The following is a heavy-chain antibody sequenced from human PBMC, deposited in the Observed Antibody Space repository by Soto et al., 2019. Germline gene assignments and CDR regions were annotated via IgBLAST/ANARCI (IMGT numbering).Heavy chain of an antibody. CDR1: GGSISSGDSY. J-gene: IGHJ5*02. CDR2: IYYTGTT. D-gene: IGHD5-18*01. CDR3: ARASIQPPWWVDP. Sequence: QVQLQESGPGLVKPSQTLSLSCSVSGGSISSGDSYWTWIRQHPGKGLEWVGHIYYTGTTSYSPSLKSRLNISLDTSSNHFSLKLRSVTAADTAIYYCARASIQPPWWVDPWGQGTLVTVSS. V-gene: IGHV4-31*03.